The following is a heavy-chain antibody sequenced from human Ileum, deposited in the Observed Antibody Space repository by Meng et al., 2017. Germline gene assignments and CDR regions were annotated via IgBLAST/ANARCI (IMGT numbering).Heavy chain of an antibody. J-gene: IGHJ4*02. V-gene: IGHV1-18*01. CDR3: ARDQIGDYVWDY. D-gene: IGHD4-17*01. Sequence: QVQLVQSGAEVKKPGASAKVSCKASGYTFTSTNYGISWMRQAPGQGLEWMGWVSTYNDDTNHVQKFQDRVTMTTDTSTSTVYMELRSLRSDDTAVYYCARDQIGDYVWDYWGQGTLVTVSS. CDR1: GYTFTSTNYG. CDR2: VSTYNDDT.